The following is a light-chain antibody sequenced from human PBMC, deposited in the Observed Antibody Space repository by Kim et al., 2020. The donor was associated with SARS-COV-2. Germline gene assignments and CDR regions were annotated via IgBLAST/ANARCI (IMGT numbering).Light chain of an antibody. J-gene: IGKJ2*01. V-gene: IGKV3-20*01. CDR3: QQYGSSPPYT. CDR1: QSVSSSY. CDR2: GAS. Sequence: SPGQRTTRSCTARQSVSSSYMAWYQQKPGQAPRLLIYGASGRAPRSPDRFSGSGSGTDFTLTISRLEPEDFAVYYCQQYGSSPPYTFGQGTKLEI.